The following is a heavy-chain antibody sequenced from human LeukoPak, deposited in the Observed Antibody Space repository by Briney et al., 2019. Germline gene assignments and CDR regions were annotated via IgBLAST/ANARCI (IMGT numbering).Heavy chain of an antibody. CDR1: GFTFSSYG. CDR2: ISGSGGST. Sequence: GRSLRLSCAASGFTFSSYGMHWVRQAPGKGLEWVSAISGSGGSTYYADSVKGRFTISRDNSKNTLYLQMNSLRAEDTAVYYCAKGPIPGGFDYWGQGTLVTVSS. V-gene: IGHV3-23*01. J-gene: IGHJ4*02. D-gene: IGHD1-1*01. CDR3: AKGPIPGGFDY.